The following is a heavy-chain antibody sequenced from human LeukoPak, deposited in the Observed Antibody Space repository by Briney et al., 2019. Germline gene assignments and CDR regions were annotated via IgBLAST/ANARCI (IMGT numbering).Heavy chain of an antibody. V-gene: IGHV3-23*01. CDR1: GFTFSSYS. Sequence: GSLRLSCAASGFTFSSYSMNWVRQAPGKGLEWVSIISTSGSPTYYADSVKGRFTISRDNSKNTVYLQMNSLRAEDTAIYYCAKRPTGNNPFDYWGQGALVTVSS. D-gene: IGHD1/OR15-1a*01. CDR2: ISTSGSPT. J-gene: IGHJ4*02. CDR3: AKRPTGNNPFDY.